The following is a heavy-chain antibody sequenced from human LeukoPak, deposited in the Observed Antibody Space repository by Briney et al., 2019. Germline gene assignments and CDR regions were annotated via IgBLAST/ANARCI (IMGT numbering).Heavy chain of an antibody. Sequence: PSETLSLTCTVSGGSISNYYWSWIRQPAGKGLEWIGRIYTSGSTNYNPSLKSRVTMSVDTSKNQFSLKLSSVTAADTAVYYCARGYDYVWGSYTSAFDIWGQGTMVTVSS. CDR3: ARGYDYVWGSYTSAFDI. V-gene: IGHV4-4*07. CDR1: GGSISNYY. D-gene: IGHD3-16*01. CDR2: IYTSGST. J-gene: IGHJ3*02.